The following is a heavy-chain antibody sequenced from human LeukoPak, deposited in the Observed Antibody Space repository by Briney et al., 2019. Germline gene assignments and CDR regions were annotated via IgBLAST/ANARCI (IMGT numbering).Heavy chain of an antibody. V-gene: IGHV3-23*01. CDR2: ISGSGGST. Sequence: GSLRLSCAASGFTFSSYAMSWVRQAPGKGLEWVSAISGSGGSTYYADSVKGRFTISRDNSKNTLYLQMNSLRAEDTAVYYCAKDVRSSTSCYTTFDYWGQGTLVTVSS. D-gene: IGHD2-2*02. CDR3: AKDVRSSTSCYTTFDY. J-gene: IGHJ4*02. CDR1: GFTFSSYA.